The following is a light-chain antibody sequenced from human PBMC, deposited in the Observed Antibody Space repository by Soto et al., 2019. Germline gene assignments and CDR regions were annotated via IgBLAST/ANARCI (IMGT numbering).Light chain of an antibody. Sequence: FVLTQPPSASGTPGQRVTISCSGSSSNIGSNYVYWYQQLPGTVPQLLIYRNSERPSGVPDRFSGSKSGTSASLAISGLRSEVEADYYCAAWDDSLSGVVFGGGTKLTVL. V-gene: IGLV1-47*01. CDR2: RNS. CDR3: AAWDDSLSGVV. J-gene: IGLJ2*01. CDR1: SSNIGSNY.